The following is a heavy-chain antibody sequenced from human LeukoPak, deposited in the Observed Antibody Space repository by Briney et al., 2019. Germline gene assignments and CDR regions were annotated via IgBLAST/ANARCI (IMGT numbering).Heavy chain of an antibody. V-gene: IGHV3-7*01. CDR2: IREDGSEK. CDR1: GFSLSSYW. D-gene: IGHD3-16*01. J-gene: IGHJ4*02. CDR3: ARDYAGGWNDY. Sequence: GGSLRLSCAAAGFSLSSYWMSWVRQAKGKGLECVAKIREDGSEKHYVDSVKGRFIISRDNSKNSLYLQMNSLRAEDTAVYYCARDYAGGWNDYWGQGTLVTVSS.